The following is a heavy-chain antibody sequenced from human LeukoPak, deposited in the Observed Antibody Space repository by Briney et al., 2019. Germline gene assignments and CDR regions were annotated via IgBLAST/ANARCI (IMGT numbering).Heavy chain of an antibody. CDR3: AKGGRKQLLDYHYMDV. D-gene: IGHD1-26*01. V-gene: IGHV3-23*01. Sequence: AGGSLRLSCAASGFTFSTYAMSWVRQAPGKGLEWVSSISGSGGSTYYADSVKGRFTISRDNAKNTLYLQMNSLRAEDTAVYYCAKGGRKQLLDYHYMDVWGKGTTVTVSS. J-gene: IGHJ6*03. CDR1: GFTFSTYA. CDR2: ISGSGGST.